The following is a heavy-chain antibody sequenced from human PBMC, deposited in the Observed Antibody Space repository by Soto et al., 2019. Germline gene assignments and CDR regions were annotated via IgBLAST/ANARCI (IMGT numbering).Heavy chain of an antibody. V-gene: IGHV3-23*01. D-gene: IGHD1-1*01. Sequence: EVQVLESGGGLVQPGGSLRLSCAASGFTFSSYAMSWVRQAPGKGLEWVSAISGRTGSTSYADSVKGRFTISRDDSRNTLYLQMNSLRAEDTAVYYCGVQYDYWGQGTLVTVSS. CDR2: ISGRTGST. J-gene: IGHJ4*02. CDR3: GVQYDY. CDR1: GFTFSSYA.